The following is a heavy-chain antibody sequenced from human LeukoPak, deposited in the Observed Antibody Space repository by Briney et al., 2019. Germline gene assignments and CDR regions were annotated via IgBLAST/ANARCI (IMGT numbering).Heavy chain of an antibody. Sequence: ASVKVSCKVSGYTLTELSMHWVRQAPGKGLEWMGGFDPEDGETICAQKFQGRVTMAEDTSTDTAYMELSSLRSEDTAVYYCAAGLDIVATGWDYFDYWGQGTLVTVSS. V-gene: IGHV1-24*01. CDR3: AAGLDIVATGWDYFDY. CDR1: GYTLTELS. J-gene: IGHJ4*02. CDR2: FDPEDGET. D-gene: IGHD5-12*01.